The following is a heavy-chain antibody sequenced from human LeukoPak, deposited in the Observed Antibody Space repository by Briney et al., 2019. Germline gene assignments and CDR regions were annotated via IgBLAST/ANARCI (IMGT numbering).Heavy chain of an antibody. CDR1: GGSISSYY. Sequence: SETLSLTCTVSGGSISSYYWSWIRQPPGKGLEWMGHIYYSGSTNYNPSLKSRVTISVDTSKNQFSLKLSSVTAADTAVYYCARAGGGYSYAWRFDYWGQGTLVTVSS. CDR2: IYYSGST. D-gene: IGHD5-18*01. CDR3: ARAGGGYSYAWRFDY. J-gene: IGHJ4*02. V-gene: IGHV4-59*01.